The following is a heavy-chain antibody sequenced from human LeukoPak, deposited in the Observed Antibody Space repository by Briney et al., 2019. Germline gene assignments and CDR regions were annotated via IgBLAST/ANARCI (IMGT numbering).Heavy chain of an antibody. J-gene: IGHJ4*02. CDR2: INTYNGNT. CDR1: GYTFTTFG. V-gene: IGHV1-18*01. D-gene: IGHD2-15*01. CDR3: ARLGSDCGGGNCY. Sequence: ASVKVSCKASGYTFTTFGITWVRQAPGQGLEWMGWINTYNGNTNYAQNLQGRVTMTTDTSTSTAYMELRSLTSDDTAVYYCARLGSDCGGGNCYWGQGILVTVSS.